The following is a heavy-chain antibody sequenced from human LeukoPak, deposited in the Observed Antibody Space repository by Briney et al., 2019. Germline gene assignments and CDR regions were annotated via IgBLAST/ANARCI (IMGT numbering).Heavy chain of an antibody. D-gene: IGHD7-27*01. CDR1: GFTSSTFG. CDR2: ITNDGNYE. Sequence: TLRLSCAASGFTSSTFGIHWVPEAPGPGLKCLAVITNDGNYEKYADAVRGRFTISRDNSKNTLYLQMNSLSAEDTAVYYCARDSITGDNSLDFWGRGTLVTVSS. V-gene: IGHV3-30*12. J-gene: IGHJ4*02. CDR3: ARDSITGDNSLDF.